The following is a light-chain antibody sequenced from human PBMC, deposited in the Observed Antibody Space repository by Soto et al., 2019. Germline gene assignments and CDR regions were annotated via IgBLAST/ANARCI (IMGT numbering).Light chain of an antibody. J-gene: IGKJ5*01. CDR1: QSVNTL. Sequence: EIVLTQSPASLSVSPGERATLSCRASQSVNTLLAWYQQKPGQAPRLLIYAASTRATGIPARFSGSGSGQEFTLTISSLQSEDVAVYSCQQYNNWPITFGLGTRLE. V-gene: IGKV3-15*01. CDR3: QQYNNWPIT. CDR2: AAS.